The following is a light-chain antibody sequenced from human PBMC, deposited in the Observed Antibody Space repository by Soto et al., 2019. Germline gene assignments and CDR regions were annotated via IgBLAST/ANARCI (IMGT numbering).Light chain of an antibody. J-gene: IGKJ4*01. CDR2: GAS. V-gene: IGKV3D-15*01. CDR3: QQYNNWPSLT. Sequence: EIVMTQSPDTLSVSPGERATLSCRASQSVSNMLAWYQQKPGQAPRLLIYGASTRATGIPARFSGSGSGTEFTLTISGLQSEDFQVYYCQQYNNWPSLTFGGGTKVDIK. CDR1: QSVSNM.